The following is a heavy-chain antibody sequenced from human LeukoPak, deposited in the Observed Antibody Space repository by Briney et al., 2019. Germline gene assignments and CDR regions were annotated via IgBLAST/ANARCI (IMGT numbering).Heavy chain of an antibody. V-gene: IGHV4-39*07. CDR1: GGSISSSSYY. J-gene: IGHJ3*02. CDR3: ARVVVVNPPLNDAFDI. D-gene: IGHD2-15*01. Sequence: PSETLSLTCTVSGGSISSSSYYWGWIRQPPGKGLEWIGSIYYSGSTYYNPSLKSRVTISVDTSKNQFSLKLSSVTAADTAVYYCARVVVVNPPLNDAFDIWGQGTMVTVSS. CDR2: IYYSGST.